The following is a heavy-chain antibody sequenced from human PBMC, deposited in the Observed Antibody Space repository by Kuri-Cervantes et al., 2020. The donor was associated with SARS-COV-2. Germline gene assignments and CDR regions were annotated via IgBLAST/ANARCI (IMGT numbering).Heavy chain of an antibody. Sequence: ASVKVSCKASGGTFSSYAISWVRQAPGQGLEWMGWMNPNSGGTNYAQKFQGRVTMTRDTSVSTAYMELSRLRSDDTAVYYCARGRRITVNDFWSGLAYYYYGMDVWGKGTTVTVSS. CDR1: GGTFSSYA. V-gene: IGHV1-2*02. D-gene: IGHD3-3*01. CDR2: MNPNSGGT. J-gene: IGHJ6*04. CDR3: ARGRRITVNDFWSGLAYYYYGMDV.